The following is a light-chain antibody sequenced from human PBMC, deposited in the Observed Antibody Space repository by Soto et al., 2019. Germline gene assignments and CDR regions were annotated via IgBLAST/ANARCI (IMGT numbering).Light chain of an antibody. J-gene: IGKJ4*01. CDR3: QQFSSYPLT. CDR2: GAS. V-gene: IGKV3-20*01. CDR1: QSVSSSY. Sequence: EIVLTQSPATLSLSPGERATLSCRASQSVSSSYLAWYQQKPGQAPRVLIYGASSRATGIPDRFSGGGSGTDFTLTISRLEPEDFAVYYCQQFSSYPLTFGGGTKVDIK.